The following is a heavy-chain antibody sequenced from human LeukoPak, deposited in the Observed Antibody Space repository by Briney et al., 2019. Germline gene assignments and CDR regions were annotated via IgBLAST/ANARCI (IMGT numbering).Heavy chain of an antibody. CDR3: ARDLMGATHYFQH. Sequence: GGSLRLSCAASGFTFSSYSMNWVRQAPGKGLEWVSSISSSSSYIYYADSVKGRFTISRDNAKNSLYLQMNSLRAEDTAVYYCARDLMGATHYFQHWGQGTLVTVSS. CDR1: GFTFSSYS. D-gene: IGHD1-26*01. CDR2: ISSSSSYI. V-gene: IGHV3-21*01. J-gene: IGHJ1*01.